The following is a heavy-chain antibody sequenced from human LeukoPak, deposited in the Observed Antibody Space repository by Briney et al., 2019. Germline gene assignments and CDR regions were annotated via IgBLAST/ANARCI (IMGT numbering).Heavy chain of an antibody. J-gene: IGHJ6*02. CDR2: IYSGGST. CDR3: ARSYSNHLFGMDV. Sequence: PSETPSLTCGVSVGSISSGNWWTWVRQAPGKGLEWVSVIYSGGSTYYADSVKGRVAISRDNSKNTVFLQMNSVRAEDTAVYYCARSYSNHLFGMDVWGQGTTVTVSS. D-gene: IGHD4-11*01. V-gene: IGHV3-66*01. CDR1: VGSISSGNW.